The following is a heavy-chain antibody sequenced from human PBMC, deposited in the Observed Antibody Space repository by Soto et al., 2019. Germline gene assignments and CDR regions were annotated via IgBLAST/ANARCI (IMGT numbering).Heavy chain of an antibody. CDR2: IKWKGGST. CDR1: GFTFDDYD. V-gene: IGHV3-20*04. Sequence: PVGSLRLSCAASGFTFDDYDMSWVRQAPGKGLEWVSGIKWKGGSTGYADSVKGRFTISRDNAKNSLYLQMNSLRAEDTAFYYCARGIAAPSDFDYWGQGTLVTVS. D-gene: IGHD6-13*01. CDR3: ARGIAAPSDFDY. J-gene: IGHJ4*02.